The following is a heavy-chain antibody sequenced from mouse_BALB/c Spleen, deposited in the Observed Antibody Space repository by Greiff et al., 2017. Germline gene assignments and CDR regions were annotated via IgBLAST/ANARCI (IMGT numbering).Heavy chain of an antibody. CDR2: INPYNDGT. J-gene: IGHJ4*01. D-gene: IGHD2-1*01. CDR1: GYTFTSYV. Sequence: EVQRVESGPELVKPGASVKMSCKASGYTFTSYVMHWVKQKPGQGLEWIGYINPYNDGTKYNEKFKGKATLTSDKSSSTAYMELSSLTSEDSAVYYCASPRGNYGSYAMDYWGQGTSVTVSS. V-gene: IGHV1-14*01. CDR3: ASPRGNYGSYAMDY.